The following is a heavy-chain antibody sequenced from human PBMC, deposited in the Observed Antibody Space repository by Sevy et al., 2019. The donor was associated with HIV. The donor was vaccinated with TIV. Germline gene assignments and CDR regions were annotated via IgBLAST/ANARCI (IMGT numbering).Heavy chain of an antibody. CDR1: GYTFTGYY. CDR3: ARGVLLWFGEKNGYYMDV. D-gene: IGHD3-10*01. Sequence: ASVKVSCKASGYTFTGYYMHWVRQAPGQGLEWMGWINPNSGGKNYAQKFQGWVTMTRDTSISTAYMELSRLRSDDTAVYYCARGVLLWFGEKNGYYMDVWGKGTTVTVSS. V-gene: IGHV1-2*04. CDR2: INPNSGGK. J-gene: IGHJ6*03.